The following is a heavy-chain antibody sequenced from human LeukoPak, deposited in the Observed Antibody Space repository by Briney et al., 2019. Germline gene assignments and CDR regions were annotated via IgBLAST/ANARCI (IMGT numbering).Heavy chain of an antibody. V-gene: IGHV3-66*01. CDR2: IYSGGST. CDR1: GFTVSGNY. J-gene: IGHJ6*02. CDR3: ARNLFDYGMDV. Sequence: PGGSLRLSCAASGFTVSGNYMSWVRQAPGKGLEWLSVIYSGGSTYYANTVKGRFTISRDNPKNTLYLQMNSLRADDTAVYYCARNLFDYGMDVWGQGTTVTVSS.